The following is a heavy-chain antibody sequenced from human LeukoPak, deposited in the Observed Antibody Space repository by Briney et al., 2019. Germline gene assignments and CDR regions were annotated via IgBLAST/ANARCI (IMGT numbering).Heavy chain of an antibody. D-gene: IGHD6-13*01. CDR3: ARVLIGAAGCIDS. J-gene: IGHJ4*02. Sequence: GGSLRLSCAASGFTFSNFAMHWVRQAPGKGPEWVSFMSYDGSQYHADSVKGRFTISRDNSKNTLFLQMNSLRVEDTAVYYCARVLIGAAGCIDSWGQGTLVTVSS. V-gene: IGHV3-30*01. CDR2: MSYDGSQ. CDR1: GFTFSNFA.